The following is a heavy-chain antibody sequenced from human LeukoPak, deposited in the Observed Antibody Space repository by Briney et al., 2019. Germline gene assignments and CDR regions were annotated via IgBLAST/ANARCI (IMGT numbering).Heavy chain of an antibody. V-gene: IGHV3-7*01. CDR1: GFTFSSYW. D-gene: IGHD3-3*01. CDR2: IKQDGSEK. CDR3: ARLYYDFWSGHLGLDY. Sequence: PGGSLRLSCAASGFTFSSYWMSWVRQAPGKGLEWVANIKQDGSEKYYVDSVKGRFTISRDSAKNSLYLQMNSLRAEDTAVYYCARLYYDFWSGHLGLDYWGQGTLVTVSS. J-gene: IGHJ4*02.